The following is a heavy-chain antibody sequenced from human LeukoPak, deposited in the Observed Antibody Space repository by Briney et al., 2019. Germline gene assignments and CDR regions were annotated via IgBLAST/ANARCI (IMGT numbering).Heavy chain of an antibody. J-gene: IGHJ4*02. Sequence: GGSLRLSCAASGFTFSSYRMNWVRQAPGKGLEWVSSISSSSSYIYYADSVKGRFTISRDNAKNSLYLQMNSLRAEDTAVYYCARDGFTGYVYSWGQGTLVTVSS. D-gene: IGHD3-10*01. CDR2: ISSSSSYI. CDR1: GFTFSSYR. CDR3: ARDGFTGYVYS. V-gene: IGHV3-21*01.